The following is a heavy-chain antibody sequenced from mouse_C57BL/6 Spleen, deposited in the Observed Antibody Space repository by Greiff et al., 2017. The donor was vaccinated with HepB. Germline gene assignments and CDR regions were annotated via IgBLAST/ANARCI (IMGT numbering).Heavy chain of an antibody. D-gene: IGHD1-2*01. V-gene: IGHV5-17*01. CDR2: ISSGSSTI. CDR3: ARRKGTTARNYWYFDV. CDR1: GFTFSDYG. J-gene: IGHJ1*03. Sequence: DVHLVESGGGLVKPGGSLKLSCAASGFTFSDYGMHWVRQAPEKGLEWVAYISSGSSTIYYADTVKGRFTISRDNAKNTLFLQMTSLRSEDTAMYYCARRKGTTARNYWYFDVWGTGTTVTVSS.